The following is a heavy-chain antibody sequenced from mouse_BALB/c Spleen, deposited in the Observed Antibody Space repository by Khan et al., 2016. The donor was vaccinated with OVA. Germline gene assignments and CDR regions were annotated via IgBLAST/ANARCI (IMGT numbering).Heavy chain of an antibody. CDR2: IWGGGTT. CDR1: GFSLTDYG. CDR3: AKGVWSDYCDLDY. V-gene: IGHV2-6-5*01. Sequence: QVQLKESGPGLVAPSHNLSITCTVSGFSLTDYGVSWIRQPPGKGLAWLGVIWGGGTTYYNSALKSRLSISKDNSKSQVFLNMNSLHTDDTAMYYCAKGVWSDYCDLDYWGQGTSVTVSS. D-gene: IGHD2-10*02. J-gene: IGHJ4*01.